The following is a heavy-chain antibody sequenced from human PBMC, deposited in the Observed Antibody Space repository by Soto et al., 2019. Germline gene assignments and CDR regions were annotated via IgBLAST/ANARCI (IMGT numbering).Heavy chain of an antibody. J-gene: IGHJ4*02. CDR3: AREDSSGYSDY. CDR1: GGSVSGTSDY. V-gene: IGHV4-61*01. D-gene: IGHD6-19*01. Sequence: QVHLQESSPGLVKPSETLSLTCTVTGGSVSGTSDYWSWFRQPPGKRLEWIGYSYYSGSTNYNPSLKSXXTXSXXTSKNQFSLKLSSVTAADTAVYYCAREDSSGYSDYWGQGTLVTVSS. CDR2: SYYSGST.